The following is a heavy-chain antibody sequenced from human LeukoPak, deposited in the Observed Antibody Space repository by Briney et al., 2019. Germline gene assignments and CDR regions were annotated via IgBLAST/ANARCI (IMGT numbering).Heavy chain of an antibody. J-gene: IGHJ4*02. CDR2: IKEDGSEK. V-gene: IGHV3-7*01. CDR1: GFIFRSYW. CDR3: ARVRSGSDNDY. D-gene: IGHD1-26*01. Sequence: GGSLSLSCAASGFIFRSYWMSWVRQAPGKGREWVANIKEDGSEKYYVDSVKGRFTISRDNAKNSLYLQMNSRRAEDTAVYYCARVRSGSDNDYWGQGTLVTVSS.